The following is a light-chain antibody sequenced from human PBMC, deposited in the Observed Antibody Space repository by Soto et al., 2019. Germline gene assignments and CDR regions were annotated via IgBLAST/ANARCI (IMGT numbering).Light chain of an antibody. CDR1: TSNIGRNT. CDR3: AAGDDSMNGVV. Sequence: QSVLTQPPSASGTPGQRVSISCSGSTSNIGRNTVHWYQQFPGTAPKLLIYSNNLRPSGVPDRFSGYTSGTAASLAIRGLQAEDEADYYWAAGDDSMNGVVFGGGTQLTVL. J-gene: IGLJ2*01. V-gene: IGLV1-44*01. CDR2: SNN.